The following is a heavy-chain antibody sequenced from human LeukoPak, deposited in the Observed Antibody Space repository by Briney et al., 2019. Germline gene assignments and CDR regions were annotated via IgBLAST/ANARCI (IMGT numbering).Heavy chain of an antibody. CDR2: INPETGGT. V-gene: IGHV1-2*02. CDR3: APGSMTYDY. D-gene: IGHD3-10*01. CDR1: GYTFTDYS. Sequence: GASVKVSCKASGYTFTDYSMHWVRQAPGQGLEWMGWINPETGGTNYAQKFQGRVTMTSDTSITTAYLELSSLRSDDTAVYFCAPGSMTYDYWGRGTLVTVSS. J-gene: IGHJ4*02.